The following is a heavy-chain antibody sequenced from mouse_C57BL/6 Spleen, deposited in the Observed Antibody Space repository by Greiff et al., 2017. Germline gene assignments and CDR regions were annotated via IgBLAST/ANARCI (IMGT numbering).Heavy chain of an antibody. CDR1: GFSLTSYG. J-gene: IGHJ3*01. D-gene: IGHD6-5*01. CDR3: ASGYASAWFAY. V-gene: IGHV2-6*01. Sequence: VQRVESGPGLVAPSQSLSITCTVSGFSLTSYGVDWVRQSPGKGLEWLGVIWGVGSTNYNSALKSRLSISKDNSKSQVFLKMNSLQTDDTAMYYCASGYASAWFAYWGQGTLVTVSA. CDR2: IWGVGST.